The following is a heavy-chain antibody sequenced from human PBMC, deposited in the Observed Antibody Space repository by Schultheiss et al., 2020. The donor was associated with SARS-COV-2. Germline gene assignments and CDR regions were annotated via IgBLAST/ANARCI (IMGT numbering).Heavy chain of an antibody. V-gene: IGHV4-59*01. J-gene: IGHJ5*02. Sequence: GSLRLSCTVSGGSISSYYWSWIRQPPGKGLEWIGSIYYSGSTYYNPSLKSRVTISVDTSKNQFSLKLSSVTAADTAVYYCARKYIVVVPAAPWFDPWGQGTLVTVSS. CDR2: IYYSGST. CDR3: ARKYIVVVPAAPWFDP. CDR1: GGSISSYY. D-gene: IGHD2-2*01.